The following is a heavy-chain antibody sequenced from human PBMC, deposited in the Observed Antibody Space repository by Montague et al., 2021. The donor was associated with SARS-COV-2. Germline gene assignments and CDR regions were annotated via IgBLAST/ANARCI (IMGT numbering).Heavy chain of an antibody. D-gene: IGHD3-22*01. CDR3: AKSRWIRYDSSGYYYPLDY. J-gene: IGHJ4*02. V-gene: IGHV3-23*03. CDR2: IYIGGSST. CDR1: GFTFSSYA. Sequence: SLRLSCAASGFTFSSYAMSWVRQAPGKGLEWVSVIYIGGSSTYYADSVKGRFTISRDNSKNTLYLQMNSLRAEDTAVYYCAKSRWIRYDSSGYYYPLDYWGQGTLVTVSS.